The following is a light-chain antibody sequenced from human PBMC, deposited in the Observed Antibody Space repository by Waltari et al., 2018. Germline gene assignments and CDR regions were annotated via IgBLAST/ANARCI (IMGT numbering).Light chain of an antibody. Sequence: SYVLSQPPSVSVAPGQTARITRGGNNIGDKRVHWYQQKPGQAPVWVGYDDTDRPPGVPERFSGSNSGTTATLTITRVAAGDEADSFCQVWHTTSAVVFGGGTKLTVL. J-gene: IGLJ2*01. V-gene: IGLV3-21*02. CDR1: NIGDKR. CDR2: DDT. CDR3: QVWHTTSAVV.